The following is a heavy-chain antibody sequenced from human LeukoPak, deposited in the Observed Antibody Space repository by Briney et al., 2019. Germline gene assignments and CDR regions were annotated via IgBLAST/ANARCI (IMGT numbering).Heavy chain of an antibody. D-gene: IGHD6-19*01. J-gene: IGHJ4*02. Sequence: PGGSLRLSCAASGFTFSSYGMHWVRQAPGKGLEWEAVIWYDGSNKYYADSVKGRFTISRDNSKNTLYLQMNSLRAEDTAVYYCARDLYAWYSSGWSMDYWGQGTLVTVSS. CDR1: GFTFSSYG. V-gene: IGHV3-33*01. CDR3: ARDLYAWYSSGWSMDY. CDR2: IWYDGSNK.